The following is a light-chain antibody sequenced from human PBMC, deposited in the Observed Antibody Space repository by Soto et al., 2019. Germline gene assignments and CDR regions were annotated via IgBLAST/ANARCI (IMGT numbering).Light chain of an antibody. V-gene: IGLV2-14*03. Sequence: QSALTQPASVSGSPGQSITISCAGTSADIGAFNYVSWYQHHPGKAPKLLIYDVSDRPSGVSTRFAASKSANTASLTISGLQADDEADYYCSSNSTSSALVFGGGTKHTVL. J-gene: IGLJ2*01. CDR3: SSNSTSSALV. CDR2: DVS. CDR1: SADIGAFNY.